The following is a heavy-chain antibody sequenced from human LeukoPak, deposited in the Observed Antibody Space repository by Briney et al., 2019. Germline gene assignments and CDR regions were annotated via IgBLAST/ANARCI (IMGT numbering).Heavy chain of an antibody. Sequence: GESLKISCQASGYTFTTSWIAWVRQMPGKGLELMGLIYPTDSDTRYSPSFQGQVTTSADKSINTAYLQWSSLKASDTAVYYCARQYKSETFKVGFDPWGQGTLVTVSS. V-gene: IGHV5-51*01. J-gene: IGHJ5*02. CDR1: GYTFTTSW. CDR2: IYPTDSDT. D-gene: IGHD1-1*01. CDR3: ARQYKSETFKVGFDP.